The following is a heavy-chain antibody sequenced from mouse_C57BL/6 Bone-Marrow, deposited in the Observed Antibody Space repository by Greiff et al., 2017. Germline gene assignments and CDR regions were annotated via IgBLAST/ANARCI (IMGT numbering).Heavy chain of an antibody. D-gene: IGHD2-4*01. CDR2: ISSVGDYI. V-gene: IGHV5-9-1*02. CDR3: TRDDYDGWFAY. CDR1: GFTFSSYS. J-gene: IGHJ3*01. Sequence: EVMLVESGEGLVQPGGSLKLSCAASGFTFSSYSMSWVRQAPEKRLEWVAYISSVGDYIYYAYTVTGRFTISRDNARNTLYLQMSSLQSEDTAMYYCTRDDYDGWFAYWGQGTLVTVSA.